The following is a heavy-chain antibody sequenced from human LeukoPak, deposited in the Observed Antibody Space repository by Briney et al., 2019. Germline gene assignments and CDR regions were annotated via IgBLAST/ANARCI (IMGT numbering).Heavy chain of an antibody. V-gene: IGHV3-66*01. J-gene: IGHJ6*03. CDR3: ARDGQYHHYYYYYMDV. Sequence: GGSLRLSCAASGFTVSSNYMSWVRQAPGKGLEWVSVIYSGGSTYYADSVKGRFTISRDNSKNTLYLQMNSLRAEDTAVYYCARDGQYHHYYYYYMDVWGKGTTVTVSS. CDR1: GFTVSSNY. CDR2: IYSGGST. D-gene: IGHD4-11*01.